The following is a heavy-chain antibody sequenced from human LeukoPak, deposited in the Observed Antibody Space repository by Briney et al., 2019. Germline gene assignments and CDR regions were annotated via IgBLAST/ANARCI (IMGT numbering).Heavy chain of an antibody. D-gene: IGHD6-19*01. V-gene: IGHV3-23*01. J-gene: IGHJ4*02. CDR1: GFTFGSYA. CDR2: IFGSGGSA. Sequence: PGGSLRLSCEASGFTFGSYAMYWVRQAPGKGLEWAAGIFGSGGSAHYADSAKGRFTISRDNSKNTVYLQINSLRAEDTAVYYCGKKTTGYSSGQKPAWPVDYWGQGTLVTVSS. CDR3: GKKTTGYSSGQKPAWPVDY.